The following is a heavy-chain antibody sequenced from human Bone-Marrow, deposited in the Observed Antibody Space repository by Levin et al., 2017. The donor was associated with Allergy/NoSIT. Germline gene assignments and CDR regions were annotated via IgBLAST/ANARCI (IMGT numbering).Heavy chain of an antibody. J-gene: IGHJ4*02. D-gene: IGHD4-11*01. CDR2: IDPNSGET. V-gene: IGHV1-2*06. CDR3: TREHMTKVTFDY. CDR1: GYSFPGYY. Sequence: ASVKVSCKASGYSFPGYYIHWVRQAPGQGLEWMGRIDPNSGETNYAQKFQGRVTMTRDTSISTAYMELRRLRSDDTAIYFCTREHMTKVTFDYWGRGTLLTVSS.